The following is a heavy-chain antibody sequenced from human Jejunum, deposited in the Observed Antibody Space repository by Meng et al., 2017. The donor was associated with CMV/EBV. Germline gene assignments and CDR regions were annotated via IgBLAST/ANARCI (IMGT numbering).Heavy chain of an antibody. D-gene: IGHD2-2*01. CDR2: MNSNTGDP. V-gene: IGHV1-2*02. CDR3: VREGQVVPATLPFDY. Sequence: YTFSDHYIRWVRQAPGQGLEWLGWMNSNTGDPHYADKFRGRVTMTRDTATSTAYMDLSRLTSDDTAVYYCVREGQVVPATLPFDYWGQGTLVTVSS. CDR1: YTFSDHY. J-gene: IGHJ4*02.